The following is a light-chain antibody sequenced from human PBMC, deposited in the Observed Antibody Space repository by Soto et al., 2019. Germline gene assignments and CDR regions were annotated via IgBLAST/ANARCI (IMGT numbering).Light chain of an antibody. CDR3: QQYNNWPPYT. J-gene: IGKJ2*01. CDR1: QSVSGN. V-gene: IGKV3-15*01. CDR2: AAS. Sequence: ETVMTQSSATLSVSPGERAILSCRASQSVSGNLAWYQQKPGQAPRLLIYAASSRAAGIPPRFSGSGSGTEFTLTISSLQSEDFAVYYCQQYNNWPPYTFGQGTKLEIK.